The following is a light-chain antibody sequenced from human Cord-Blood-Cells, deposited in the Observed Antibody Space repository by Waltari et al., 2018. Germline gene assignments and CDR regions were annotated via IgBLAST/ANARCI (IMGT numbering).Light chain of an antibody. J-gene: IGKJ2*01. Sequence: DIQMTQSPSSLSASVGERVTITCRASQSISSYLNLYQQKPGKAPKLLIYAASSLQSGVPSRFSGSGSGTDFTLTISSLQPEDFATYYCQQSYSTPYTFGQGTKLEIK. CDR3: QQSYSTPYT. CDR1: QSISSY. V-gene: IGKV1-39*01. CDR2: AAS.